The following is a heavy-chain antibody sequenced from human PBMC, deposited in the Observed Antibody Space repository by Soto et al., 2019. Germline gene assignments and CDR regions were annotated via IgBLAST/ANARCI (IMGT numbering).Heavy chain of an antibody. Sequence: QITLKESGPTLVKPTQTLTLTCTFSGFSLSTSGVGVGWIRQPPGKALEWLALIYWDDDKRYSPSLKSRLTITKDTSKHQGVLTMTNMDPVDTATYYGAHSRRVERGSYYYYYMDVWGKGTTVTVSS. D-gene: IGHD6-13*01. J-gene: IGHJ6*03. CDR2: IYWDDDK. CDR3: AHSRRVERGSYYYYYMDV. CDR1: GFSLSTSGVG. V-gene: IGHV2-5*02.